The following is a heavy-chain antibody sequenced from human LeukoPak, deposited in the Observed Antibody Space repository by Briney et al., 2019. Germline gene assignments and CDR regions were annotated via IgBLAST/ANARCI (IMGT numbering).Heavy chain of an antibody. Sequence: SVKVSCKASGGTFSSYAISWVRQAPGQGLEWMGGIFPIFGTANYAQKFQGRVTITADESTSTAYMELSSLRSEDTAVYYCARGPRLKVLYYYYMDVWGKGTTVTVSS. CDR2: IFPIFGTA. CDR1: GGTFSSYA. J-gene: IGHJ6*03. D-gene: IGHD2/OR15-2a*01. V-gene: IGHV1-69*13. CDR3: ARGPRLKVLYYYYMDV.